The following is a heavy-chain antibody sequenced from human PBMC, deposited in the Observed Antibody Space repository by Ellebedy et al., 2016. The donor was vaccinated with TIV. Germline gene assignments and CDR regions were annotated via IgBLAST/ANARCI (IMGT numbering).Heavy chain of an antibody. Sequence: ALVKVSCKPSGYTFTAFYLHWVRQAPGQGPEWMGWINPDSGGTNFAQKFQGRVTMTRDTSVNTAYMELSRLESDDTAIYYCARVRRGSSGMDVWGQGTTVTVS. D-gene: IGHD6-19*01. CDR1: GYTFTAFY. J-gene: IGHJ6*02. CDR3: ARVRRGSSGMDV. V-gene: IGHV1-2*02. CDR2: INPDSGGT.